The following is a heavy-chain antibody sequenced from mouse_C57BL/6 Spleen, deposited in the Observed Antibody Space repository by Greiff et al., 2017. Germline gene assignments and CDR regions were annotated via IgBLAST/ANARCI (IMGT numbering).Heavy chain of an antibody. D-gene: IGHD3-1*01. CDR1: GYAFSSSW. V-gene: IGHV1-82*01. Sequence: VQLQQSGPELVKPGASVKISCKASGYAFSSSWMNWVKQRPGKGLEWIGRIYPGDGDTNYNGKFKGKATLTADKSSSTAYMQLSSLTYEDSAVYFCARGAPYYFDYWGQGTTLTVSS. J-gene: IGHJ2*01. CDR3: ARGAPYYFDY. CDR2: IYPGDGDT.